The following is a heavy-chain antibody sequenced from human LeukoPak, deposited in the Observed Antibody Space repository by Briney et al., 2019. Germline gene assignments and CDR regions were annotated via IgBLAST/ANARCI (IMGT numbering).Heavy chain of an antibody. CDR2: IIHNNGGT. V-gene: IGHV1-2*02. CDR3: ARISVAGVGARPEDDS. CDR1: GYPFTGYF. Sequence: ASLRVSCKASGYPFTGYFMHWVRQAPGQGLEWMGGIIHNNGGTKFAEKFQGRITMTRDTSIRTAYMELSRLTSDDTAVYYCARISVAGVGARPEDDSWGQGTPVAVSS. J-gene: IGHJ4*02. D-gene: IGHD6-19*01.